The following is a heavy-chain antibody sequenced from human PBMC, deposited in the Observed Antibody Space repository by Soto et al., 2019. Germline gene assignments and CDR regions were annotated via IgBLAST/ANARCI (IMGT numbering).Heavy chain of an antibody. CDR2: IYWDDDK. J-gene: IGHJ5*02. D-gene: IGHD3-16*01. Sequence: QITLKESGPTLVKPTQTLTLTCTFSGFSLSTSGVGVGWIRQPPGKALEWLALIYWDDDKRYSPSLKSRLTTPKDTSKNQVVLTMTNMDPVDTATYYCAHSLYDYVWGTNWFDPWGQGTLVTVPS. V-gene: IGHV2-5*02. CDR3: AHSLYDYVWGTNWFDP. CDR1: GFSLSTSGVG.